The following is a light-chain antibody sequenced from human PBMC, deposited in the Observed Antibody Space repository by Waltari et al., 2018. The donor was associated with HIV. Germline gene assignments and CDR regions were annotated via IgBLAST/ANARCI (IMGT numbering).Light chain of an antibody. J-gene: IGLJ2*01. V-gene: IGLV2-8*01. CDR1: NSDIGGYYY. CDR2: EVT. Sequence: SALTQPRSASGSPGQSLTISCTGTNSDIGGYYYVSWYQQPPGKAPKLVISEVTKRPSGVPLRFSGSKSGTTASLTVSGLQAEDEADYYCSSYADKNGFYVVFGGGTKLTVL. CDR3: SSYADKNGFYVV.